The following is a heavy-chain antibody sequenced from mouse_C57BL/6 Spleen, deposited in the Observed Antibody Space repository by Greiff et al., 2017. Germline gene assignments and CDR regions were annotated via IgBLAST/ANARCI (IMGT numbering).Heavy chain of an antibody. V-gene: IGHV3-6*01. J-gene: IGHJ4*01. CDR3: ARDRGYGSSYDAMDY. D-gene: IGHD1-1*01. CDR1: GYSITSGYY. Sequence: EVQLKESGPGLVKPSQSLSLTCSVTGYSITSGYYWNWIRQFPGNKLEWMGYISYDGSNNYNPSLKNRISITRDTSKNQFFLKLNSVTTEDTATYYCARDRGYGSSYDAMDYWGQGTSVTVSS. CDR2: ISYDGSN.